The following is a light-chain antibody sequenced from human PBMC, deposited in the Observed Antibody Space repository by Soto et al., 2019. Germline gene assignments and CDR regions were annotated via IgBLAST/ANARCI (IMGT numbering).Light chain of an antibody. V-gene: IGKV1-5*01. J-gene: IGKJ1*01. CDR3: LQYDSYSWT. CDR1: RSISDW. CDR2: DAS. Sequence: DIQMTQSPSTLSGSVGDRVTITCRASRSISDWLAWYQQKPGKAPKLLIFDASSLKSGVPSRFSGSGSGTEFTLTISSLQPDDVATYYCLQYDSYSWTSGQGTKVDIK.